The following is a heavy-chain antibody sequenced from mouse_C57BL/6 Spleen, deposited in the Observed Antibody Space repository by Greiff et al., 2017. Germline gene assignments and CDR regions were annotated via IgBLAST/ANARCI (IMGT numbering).Heavy chain of an antibody. D-gene: IGHD1-1*01. J-gene: IGHJ1*03. Sequence: EVQVVESGGGLVKPGGSLKLSCAASGFTFSDYGMHWVRQAPEKGLEWVAYISSGSSTIYYADTVKGRFTISRDNAKNTLFLQMTSLRSEDTAMYYCARDYYGSSPTGYFDVWGTGTTVTVSS. CDR1: GFTFSDYG. V-gene: IGHV5-17*01. CDR2: ISSGSSTI. CDR3: ARDYYGSSPTGYFDV.